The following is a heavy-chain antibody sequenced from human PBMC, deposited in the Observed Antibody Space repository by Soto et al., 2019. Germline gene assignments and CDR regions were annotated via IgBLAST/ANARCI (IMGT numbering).Heavy chain of an antibody. CDR3: ARGSTMVRGVIREYYSDYYGMDV. V-gene: IGHV1-18*01. Sequence: QVQLVQSGAEVKKPGASVKVSCKASGYTFTSYGISWVRQAPGQGLEWMGWISAYNGNTNYAQKRQGRVTMTTDTPTSTAYMERRSLRSDDTAVYYCARGSTMVRGVIREYYSDYYGMDVWGQGTTVTVSS. J-gene: IGHJ6*02. D-gene: IGHD3-10*01. CDR2: ISAYNGNT. CDR1: GYTFTSYG.